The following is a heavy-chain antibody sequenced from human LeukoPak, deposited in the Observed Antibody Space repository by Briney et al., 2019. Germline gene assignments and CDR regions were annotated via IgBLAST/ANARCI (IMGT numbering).Heavy chain of an antibody. CDR3: AKDQLPGNVGSWYYFDY. Sequence: GGSLRLSCAASGFTFSSYEMNWVRQAPGKGLEWVSYISSSATTIYYADSVKGRFTISRDNAKNSLYLQMNSLRAEDTAVYYCAKDQLPGNVGSWYYFDYWGQGTLVTVSS. V-gene: IGHV3-48*03. CDR2: ISSSATTI. CDR1: GFTFSSYE. D-gene: IGHD6-13*01. J-gene: IGHJ4*02.